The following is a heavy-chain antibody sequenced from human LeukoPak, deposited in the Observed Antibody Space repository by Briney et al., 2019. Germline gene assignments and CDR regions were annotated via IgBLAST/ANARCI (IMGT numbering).Heavy chain of an antibody. CDR2: INPNSGGT. J-gene: IGHJ4*02. Sequence: ASVKVSCKASGYTFTGYYMHWVRQAPGLGLEWMGRINPNSGGTNYAQKFQGRVTMTRDTSISTAYMELSRLRSDDTAVYYCARGLGSSWYNGVYWGQGTLVTVSS. CDR1: GYTFTGYY. V-gene: IGHV1-2*06. D-gene: IGHD6-13*01. CDR3: ARGLGSSWYNGVY.